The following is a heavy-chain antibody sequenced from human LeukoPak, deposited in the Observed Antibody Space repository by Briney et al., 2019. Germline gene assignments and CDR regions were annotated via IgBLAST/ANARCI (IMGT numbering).Heavy chain of an antibody. J-gene: IGHJ3*02. D-gene: IGHD5-24*01. Sequence: SETLSLACSVSGGSFGTYFWNWIRQSPGKGLEWIGYVSMGGSTDFNPSLESRVTMSEDTSKNQFSLKLRSVTAADTAVYYCARGRRYTNRRDGLDIWGHGTMVTVSS. CDR1: GGSFGTYF. V-gene: IGHV4-59*01. CDR3: ARGRRYTNRRDGLDI. CDR2: VSMGGST.